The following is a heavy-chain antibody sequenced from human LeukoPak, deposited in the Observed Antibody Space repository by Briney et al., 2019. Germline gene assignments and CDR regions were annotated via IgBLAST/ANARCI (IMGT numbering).Heavy chain of an antibody. CDR2: MYHSGTT. Sequence: PSQTLSLTCTVSGGSISSGSYYWGWIRQPPGKGLEWIGSMYHSGTTYHNPSLKSRITMSVDTSKNQFSLKLNSVTAADTAVYYCARDRRFLEWLMTPYWYFDLWGRGTLVAVSS. V-gene: IGHV4-39*07. CDR1: GGSISSGSYY. J-gene: IGHJ2*01. CDR3: ARDRRFLEWLMTPYWYFDL. D-gene: IGHD3-3*01.